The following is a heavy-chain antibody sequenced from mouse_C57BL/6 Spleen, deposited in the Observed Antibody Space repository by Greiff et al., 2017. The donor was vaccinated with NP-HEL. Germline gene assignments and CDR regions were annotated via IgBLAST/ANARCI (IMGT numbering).Heavy chain of an antibody. CDR3: ARGYYGSSPKYFDV. CDR1: GYTFTSYW. V-gene: IGHV1-69*01. Sequence: QVQLQQPGAELVMPGASVKLSCKASGYTFTSYWLPWVKQRPGQGLEWIGEIDPSDSYTNYNQKFKGKSTLTVDKSSSTAYMQLSSLTSEDSAVYYCARGYYGSSPKYFDVWGTGTTVTVSS. CDR2: IDPSDSYT. D-gene: IGHD1-1*01. J-gene: IGHJ1*03.